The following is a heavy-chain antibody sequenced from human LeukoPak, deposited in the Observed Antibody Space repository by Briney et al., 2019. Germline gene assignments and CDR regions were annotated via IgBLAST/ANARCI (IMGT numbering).Heavy chain of an antibody. V-gene: IGHV6-1*01. D-gene: IGHD3-16*01. CDR2: TYYRSRWFN. Sequence: SQTLSLTCAISGDTVSSNSAAWHWIRQSPSRGLEWLGRTYYRSRWFNDYAVSVKSRTTINPDSSKNQFSLQLNSVTPEDTAVYYCARVSGGVVGAHFDYWGQGTLVTVSS. CDR1: GDTVSSNSAA. CDR3: ARVSGGVVGAHFDY. J-gene: IGHJ4*02.